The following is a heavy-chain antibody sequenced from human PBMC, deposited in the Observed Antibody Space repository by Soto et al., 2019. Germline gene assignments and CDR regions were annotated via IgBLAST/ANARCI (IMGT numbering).Heavy chain of an antibody. D-gene: IGHD3-3*01. CDR3: ARDRGGYYDFWSGYYACLDV. CDR1: GFPFSSYS. V-gene: IGHV3-48*01. J-gene: IGHJ6*04. CDR2: ISSSSSTI. Sequence: GGSLSLSCAASGFPFSSYSMNWVRQAPGKGLEWVSYISSSSSTIYYADSVKGRFTISRDNAKNSLYLQMNSLRAEDTAVYYCARDRGGYYDFWSGYYACLDVWGKGTTVTVSS.